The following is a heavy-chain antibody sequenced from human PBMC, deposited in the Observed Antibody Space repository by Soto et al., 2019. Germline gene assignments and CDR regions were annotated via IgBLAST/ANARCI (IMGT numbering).Heavy chain of an antibody. V-gene: IGHV3-9*01. CDR2: ISWNSGSI. Sequence: GGSLRLSCAASGFTFDDYAMHWVRQAPGKGLEWVSGISWNSGSIGYADSVKGRFTISRDNAKNSLYLQMNSLRAEDTALYYCAKDAGDIVVVPADVWGKGTTVTVAS. CDR1: GFTFDDYA. J-gene: IGHJ6*04. D-gene: IGHD2-2*01. CDR3: AKDAGDIVVVPADV.